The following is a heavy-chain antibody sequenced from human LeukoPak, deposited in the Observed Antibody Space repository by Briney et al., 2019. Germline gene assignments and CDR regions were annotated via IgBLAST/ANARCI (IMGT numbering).Heavy chain of an antibody. D-gene: IGHD3-10*01. CDR1: GLTFDDYA. CDR2: ISWNSGSI. Sequence: GGSLRLSCAAFGLTFDDYAIHSVRQAPGKGLEWVSGISWNSGSIGYADSVKGRFTISRDHAKNSLYLQMNSLRAKDMALYYCAKAVQMVRPSGACDISLRGTMDTVCS. J-gene: IGHJ3*02. V-gene: IGHV3-9*03. CDR3: AKAVQMVRPSGACDI.